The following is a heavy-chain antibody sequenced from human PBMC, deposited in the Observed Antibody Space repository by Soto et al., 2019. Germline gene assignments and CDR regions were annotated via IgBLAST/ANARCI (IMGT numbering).Heavy chain of an antibody. CDR2: IYSGGIT. CDR1: GFTVSSNY. J-gene: IGHJ3*02. V-gene: IGHV3-53*04. Sequence: PGGSLRLSCAASGFTVSSNYMSWVRQAPGKGLEWVSVIYSGGITYYADSVKGLFTISRHNSKNSLYLQMNSLRAEDTAVYYCAGEYSGYGHDAFDIWGQGTMVTVSS. CDR3: AGEYSGYGHDAFDI. D-gene: IGHD5-12*01.